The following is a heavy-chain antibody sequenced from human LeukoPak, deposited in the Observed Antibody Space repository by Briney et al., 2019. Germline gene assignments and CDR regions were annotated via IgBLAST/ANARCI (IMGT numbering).Heavy chain of an antibody. CDR1: GGSLNSGFYY. CDR2: IYYSGTT. J-gene: IGHJ3*02. V-gene: IGHV4-31*03. Sequence: SQTLSLTCTVSGGSLNSGFYYWDWIRQHPGKGLEWIGYIYYSGTTYYNPSLKSRVTISVDASKNQFSLKLSSVTAADTAVYYCARDRRRDLLHAFDIWGQGTMVTVSS. D-gene: IGHD1-26*01. CDR3: ARDRRRDLLHAFDI.